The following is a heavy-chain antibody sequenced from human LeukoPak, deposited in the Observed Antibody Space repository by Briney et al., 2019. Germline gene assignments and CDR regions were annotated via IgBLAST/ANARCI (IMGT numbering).Heavy chain of an antibody. V-gene: IGHV3-21*06. CDR1: GFSFRGYT. Sequence: GGSLRLSCAASGFSFRGYTMNWVRQAPGKGLEWVTSISTTSSYIYYADSVKGRFTISRDNGKNSLYLQMNSLRAEDTAVYYCASGYDPIDYWGQGTLVTVSS. CDR3: ASGYDPIDY. CDR2: ISTTSSYI. J-gene: IGHJ4*02. D-gene: IGHD5-12*01.